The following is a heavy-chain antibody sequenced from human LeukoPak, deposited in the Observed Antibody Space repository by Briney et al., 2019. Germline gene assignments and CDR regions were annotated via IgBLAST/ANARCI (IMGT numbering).Heavy chain of an antibody. CDR2: IKQDGSEK. CDR1: GFTFSSYR. CDR3: AGSYGTEY. Sequence: QAGGSLRLSCAASGFTFSSYRMSWVRQAPGKGLEWVANIKQDGSEKYYMDSVKGRFTISRDNAKNSLYLQMNSLRAEDTAVYYCAGSYGTEYWGQGTLVTVSS. D-gene: IGHD1-26*01. V-gene: IGHV3-7*01. J-gene: IGHJ4*02.